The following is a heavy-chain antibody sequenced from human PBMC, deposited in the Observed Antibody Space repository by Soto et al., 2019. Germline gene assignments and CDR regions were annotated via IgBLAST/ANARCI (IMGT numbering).Heavy chain of an antibody. J-gene: IGHJ4*02. V-gene: IGHV4-30-4*01. Sequence: QVRLQESGPGLVKPSQTLSLTCTVSGGYISSGDYFWSWVRQPPGKVLEWIGSIYYTGSTSYNTSLKSRITMSVDTSKNQFSLTVRSVTAADTAVYFGARDDGYYRRYDYWGQGTLVTVSS. CDR2: IYYTGST. CDR1: GGYISSGDYF. CDR3: ARDDGYYRRYDY. D-gene: IGHD3-3*01.